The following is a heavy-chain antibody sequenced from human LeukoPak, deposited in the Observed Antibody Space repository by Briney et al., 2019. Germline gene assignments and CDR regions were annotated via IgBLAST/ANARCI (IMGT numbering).Heavy chain of an antibody. D-gene: IGHD3-9*01. CDR1: GGSFSGYY. J-gene: IGHJ4*02. CDR2: IYTSGST. V-gene: IGHV4-4*07. CDR3: ARERYYDILTGYSRFDY. Sequence: SETLSLTCAVYGGSFSGYYWSWIRQPAGKGLEWIGRIYTSGSTNYNPSLKSRVTISVDTSKNQFSLKLSSVTAADTAVYYCARERYYDILTGYSRFDYWGQGTLVTVSS.